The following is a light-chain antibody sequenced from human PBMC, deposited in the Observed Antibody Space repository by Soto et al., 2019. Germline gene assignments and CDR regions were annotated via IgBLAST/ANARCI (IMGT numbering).Light chain of an antibody. V-gene: IGLV1-36*01. CDR1: SSTIGNNA. CDR3: AAWDDSLNGFYV. J-gene: IGLJ1*01. Sequence: QSVLTQPPSVSEAPRQRVTISCSGSSSTIGNNAVNWYQQLPGKAPKLLIYYDDLLPSGVSDRFSGSKSGTSASLAISGLQSEDEADYYCAAWDDSLNGFYVFGTGTKLTVL. CDR2: YDD.